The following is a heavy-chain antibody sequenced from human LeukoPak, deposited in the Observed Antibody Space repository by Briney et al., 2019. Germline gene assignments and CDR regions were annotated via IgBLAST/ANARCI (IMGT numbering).Heavy chain of an antibody. D-gene: IGHD1-14*01. V-gene: IGHV5-51*01. CDR2: IYPGDSDT. J-gene: IGHJ4*02. CDR3: ARLMGLPYEPLDY. CDR1: GYSFTSYG. Sequence: GEPLKMSCKGSGYSFTSYGMGWVRQMPGKGLEWMGIIYPGDSDTRYSPSFQGQVTIAADKSISTAYLQWSSLKASDTAMYDCARLMGLPYEPLDYWGQGTLVTVSS.